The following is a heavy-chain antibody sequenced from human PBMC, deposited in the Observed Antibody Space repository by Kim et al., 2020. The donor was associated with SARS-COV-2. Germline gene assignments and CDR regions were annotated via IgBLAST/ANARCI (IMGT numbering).Heavy chain of an antibody. D-gene: IGHD2-21*02. CDR1: GYTFSDYG. CDR2: ISTYSGSR. J-gene: IGHJ6*02. Sequence: ASVKVSCRASGYTFSDYGISWVRQAPGQGLEWMGWISTYSGSRTYAQRLQGRVTMTTDTSTTTVYMELRSLTFDDTAVYYCARGQVVVAAIVRGMDVWGQGTTVTVSS. CDR3: ARGQVVVAAIVRGMDV. V-gene: IGHV1-18*01.